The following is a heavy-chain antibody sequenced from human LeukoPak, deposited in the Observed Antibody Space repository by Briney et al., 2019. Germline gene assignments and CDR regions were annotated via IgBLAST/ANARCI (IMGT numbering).Heavy chain of an antibody. CDR1: GFTFSSYW. CDR2: INSDGSST. CDR3: AKDSGGWYRYFDY. V-gene: IGHV3-74*01. Sequence: GGSLTLSCAASGFTFSSYWMHWVRQAPGKGLVWVSRINSDGSSTSYADSVKGRFTISRDNSKNTLYLQMNSLRAEDTAVYYCAKDSGGWYRYFDYWGQGTLVTVSS. D-gene: IGHD6-19*01. J-gene: IGHJ4*02.